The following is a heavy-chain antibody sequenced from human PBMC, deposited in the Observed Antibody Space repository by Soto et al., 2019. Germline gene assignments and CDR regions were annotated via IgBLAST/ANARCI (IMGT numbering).Heavy chain of an antibody. V-gene: IGHV4-39*01. CDR1: GGSISSSSYY. Sequence: PSETLSLTCTVSGGSISSSSYYWGWIRQPPGKGLEWIGSIYYSGSTYYNPSLKSRVTISVDTSKNQFSLKLSSVTAADTAVYYCATLGQVWFGEKLDYYYYYGMDVWGQGTTVTVSS. CDR3: ATLGQVWFGEKLDYYYYYGMDV. CDR2: IYYSGST. J-gene: IGHJ6*02. D-gene: IGHD3-10*01.